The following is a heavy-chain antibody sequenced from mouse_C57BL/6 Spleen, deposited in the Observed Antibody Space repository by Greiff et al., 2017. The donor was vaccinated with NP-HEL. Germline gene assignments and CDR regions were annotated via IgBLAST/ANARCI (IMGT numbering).Heavy chain of an antibody. CDR3: ARRNDYDGDWFDY. D-gene: IGHD2-4*01. Sequence: VQLQQSGPELVKPGASVKLSCKASGYTFTDYNMHWVQQSPGKGLEWIGYINPNNGGTSYNQKFKGKATLTVNKSSSTAYMELRSLTSENSAVYDGARRNDYDGDWFDYWGQGTTLTVSS. CDR2: INPNNGGT. CDR1: GYTFTDYN. V-gene: IGHV1-22*01. J-gene: IGHJ2*01.